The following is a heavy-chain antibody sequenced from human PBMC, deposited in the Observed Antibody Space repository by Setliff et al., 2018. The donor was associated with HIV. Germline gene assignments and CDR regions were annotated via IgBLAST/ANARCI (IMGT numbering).Heavy chain of an antibody. V-gene: IGHV3-43*02. Sequence: PGESLKISCHLSGYSFVDFWIGWVRQMPGKGLEWVGFIYPGDSVQGRFTISRDNSKNSLYLEMSSLTNEDTAFYYCAKDTQTGYYDYWGQGTLVTV. D-gene: IGHD3-10*01. CDR3: AKDTQTGYYDY. J-gene: IGHJ4*02. CDR2: FI. CDR1: GYSFVDFW.